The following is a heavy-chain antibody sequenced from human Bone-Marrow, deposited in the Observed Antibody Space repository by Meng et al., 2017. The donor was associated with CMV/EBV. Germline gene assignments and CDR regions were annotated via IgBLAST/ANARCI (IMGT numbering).Heavy chain of an antibody. CDR2: IYPGDSDT. J-gene: IGHJ4*02. V-gene: IGHV5-51*01. D-gene: IGHD3-22*01. CDR3: ARRVVMGSSFGYYYDSSGYYEQTRYYFDY. CDR1: GYSFTSYW. Sequence: GESLKISCKGSGYSFTSYWIGWVRQMPGKGLEWMGIIYPGDSDTRYSPSFQGQVTISADKSISTAYLQWSSLKASDTAMYYCARRVVMGSSFGYYYDSSGYYEQTRYYFDYWGQGTLVTVYS.